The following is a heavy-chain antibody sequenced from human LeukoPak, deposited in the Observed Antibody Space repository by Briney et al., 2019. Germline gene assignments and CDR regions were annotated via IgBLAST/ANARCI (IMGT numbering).Heavy chain of an antibody. CDR3: ARALVGEGEKNAFDP. Sequence: SETLSRTCTVSGGSISSYYWSWIRQPPGKGLEWIGYIYYSGSTNYNPSLKSRVTISVDTSKNQFSLKLSSVTAADTAVYYCARALVGEGEKNAFDPWGQGTLVTVSS. CDR2: IYYSGST. J-gene: IGHJ5*02. D-gene: IGHD3-10*01. CDR1: GGSISSYY. V-gene: IGHV4-59*01.